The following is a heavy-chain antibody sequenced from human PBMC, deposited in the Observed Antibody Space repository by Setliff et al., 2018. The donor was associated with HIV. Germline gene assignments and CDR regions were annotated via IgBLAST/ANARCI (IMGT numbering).Heavy chain of an antibody. J-gene: IGHJ6*02. CDR1: GGSINSANYY. D-gene: IGHD1-26*01. CDR3: ARRSIVGSTRGYYYYALDV. V-gene: IGHV4-61*02. Sequence: ASETLSLTCTVSGGSINSANYYWSWIRLPAGKGLEWVGRIYASGNTNYNPSLQSRVTILIDPSKNQFSLRLSSVTAADTAVYYCARRSIVGSTRGYYYYALDVWGQGTTVTVSS. CDR2: IYASGNT.